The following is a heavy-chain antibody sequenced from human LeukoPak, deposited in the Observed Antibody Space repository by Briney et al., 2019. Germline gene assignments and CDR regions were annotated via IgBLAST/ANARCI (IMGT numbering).Heavy chain of an antibody. J-gene: IGHJ6*02. CDR2: IYYSGST. V-gene: IGHV4-31*11. D-gene: IGHD3-3*01. CDR1: GGSISSGGYY. Sequence: SETLSLTCAVSGGSISSGGYYWSWIRQHPGKGLEWIGYIYYSGSTHYNPSLKSRVTISVDTSKNQFSLKLSSVTAADTAVYYCARRYDSYGMDVWGQGTTVTVSS. CDR3: ARRYDSYGMDV.